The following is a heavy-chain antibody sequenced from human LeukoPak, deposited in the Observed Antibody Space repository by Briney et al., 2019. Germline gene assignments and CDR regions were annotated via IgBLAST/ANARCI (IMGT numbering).Heavy chain of an antibody. Sequence: PSETLSLTCAVYGGSFSGYYWSWLRQPPGKGLEWIGEINHSGSTNYNPSLKSRVTISVDTSKNQFSLKLSSVTAADTAVYYCARGRGPHLTTVTLRSSYWFDPWGQGTLVTVSS. D-gene: IGHD4-17*01. CDR2: INHSGST. CDR3: ARGRGPHLTTVTLRSSYWFDP. CDR1: GGSFSGYY. J-gene: IGHJ5*02. V-gene: IGHV4-34*01.